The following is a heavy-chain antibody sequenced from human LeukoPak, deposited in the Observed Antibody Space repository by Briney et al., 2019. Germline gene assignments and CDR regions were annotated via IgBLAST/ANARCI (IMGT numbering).Heavy chain of an antibody. J-gene: IGHJ4*02. D-gene: IGHD1-26*01. CDR2: IYYSGST. Sequence: PSETLSLTCTVSGGSISSYYWSWIRQPPGKGLEWIGYIYYSGSTNYNPSLKSRVTISVDTSKNQFSLKLSSVTAADTAVYYCARQIVGAPIGLWGQGTLVTVSS. CDR1: GGSISSYY. CDR3: ARQIVGAPIGL. V-gene: IGHV4-59*08.